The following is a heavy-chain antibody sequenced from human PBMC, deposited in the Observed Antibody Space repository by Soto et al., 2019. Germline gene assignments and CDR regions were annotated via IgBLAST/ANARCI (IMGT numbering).Heavy chain of an antibody. CDR3: ATYDSSDYYSGSPIGWFDP. V-gene: IGHV4-39*07. J-gene: IGHJ5*02. Sequence: SETLSLTCSVSGCSISSSSYFWGWIRQPPGKGLEWIGSIYYSGSTYYDPSLKSRVTVSVDTSKNQFSLKLSSVTAADTAVYYCATYDSSDYYSGSPIGWFDPWGQGTLVTVSS. CDR1: GCSISSSSYF. D-gene: IGHD3-22*01. CDR2: IYYSGST.